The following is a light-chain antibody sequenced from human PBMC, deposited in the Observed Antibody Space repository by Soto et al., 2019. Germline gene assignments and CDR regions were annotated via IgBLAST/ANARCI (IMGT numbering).Light chain of an antibody. Sequence: QSVLTLPPSVSGAPGQRVTISCTGSSSDIGGGYDVHWYQHLPGSVPKLLIYGDTNRPSGVPDRFSGSKSGTSASLAITGLQAEDEADYYCQSYDSSLSGHVVFGGGTKLTVL. CDR3: QSYDSSLSGHVV. V-gene: IGLV1-40*01. CDR1: SSDIGGGYD. J-gene: IGLJ2*01. CDR2: GDT.